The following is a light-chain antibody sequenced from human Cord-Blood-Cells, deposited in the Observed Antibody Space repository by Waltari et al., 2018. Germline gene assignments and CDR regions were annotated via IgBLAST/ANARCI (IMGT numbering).Light chain of an antibody. Sequence: QSALTQPRSVSGSPGQSVTISCTGTSSDVGGYDYVSWFQLRPGKAPNLMIYDVSKRPSGVPGRFSDSKPGTTASLTISGLQAEDEADYYCCSYAGSYTWVCGGGTK. V-gene: IGLV2-11*01. CDR2: DVS. J-gene: IGLJ3*02. CDR3: CSYAGSYTWV. CDR1: SSDVGGYDY.